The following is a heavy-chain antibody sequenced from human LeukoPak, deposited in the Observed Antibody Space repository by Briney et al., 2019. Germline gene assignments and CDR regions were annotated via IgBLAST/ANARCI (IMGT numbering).Heavy chain of an antibody. Sequence: GGSLRLSCAASGSTFSSYWMSWVRQAPGKGLEWVANIKQDGSEKYYVDSVKGRFTISRDNAKNSLYLQMNSMRAEDTAVYYCARDVAAMDYYYYYYYMDVWGKGTTVTVSS. CDR2: IKQDGSEK. D-gene: IGHD2-15*01. CDR3: ARDVAAMDYYYYYYYMDV. CDR1: GSTFSSYW. V-gene: IGHV3-7*01. J-gene: IGHJ6*03.